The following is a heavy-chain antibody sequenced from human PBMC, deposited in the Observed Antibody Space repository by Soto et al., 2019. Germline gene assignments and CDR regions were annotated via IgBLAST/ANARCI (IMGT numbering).Heavy chain of an antibody. CDR3: ARANYGGNVIPNYAFDI. V-gene: IGHV1-69*13. Sequence: ASVKVSCKASGYTFTSYGISWVRQAPGQGLEWMGGIIPIFGTANYAQKFQGRVTITADESTSTAYMELSSLRSEDTAVYYCARANYGGNVIPNYAFDIWGQGTMVTVSS. D-gene: IGHD4-17*01. CDR2: IIPIFGTA. J-gene: IGHJ3*02. CDR1: GYTFTSYG.